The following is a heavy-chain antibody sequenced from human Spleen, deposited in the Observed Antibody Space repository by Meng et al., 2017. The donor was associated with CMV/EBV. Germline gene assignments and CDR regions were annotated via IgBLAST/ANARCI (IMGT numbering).Heavy chain of an antibody. D-gene: IGHD2-2*02. V-gene: IGHV1-2*02. CDR1: GFTFNNYA. J-gene: IGHJ5*02. Sequence: GESLKISCAASGFTFNNYAMHWVRQAPGQGLEWMGWIIPNTGGTNHAQKFQGRVTLTGDTSTTTSYMQLTGLTSDDTAVYFCATSSCREINCYRGSGWFDPWGQGTLVTVSS. CDR3: ATSSCREINCYRGSGWFDP. CDR2: IIPNTGGT.